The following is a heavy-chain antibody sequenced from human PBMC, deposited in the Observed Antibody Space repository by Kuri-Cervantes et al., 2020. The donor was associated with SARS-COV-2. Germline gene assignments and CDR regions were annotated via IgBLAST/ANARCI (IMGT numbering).Heavy chain of an antibody. CDR3: ARVLWQGAFDI. D-gene: IGHD2-15*01. CDR2: INHSGST. CDR1: GGSFSDYY. Sequence: GSLRLSCAVYGGSFSDYYWSWIRQPPGKGLEWIGEINHSGSTNYNPSLKSRVTISVDTSKNQSSLKLSSVTAADTAVYYCARVLWQGAFDIWGQGTMVTVSS. V-gene: IGHV4-34*01. J-gene: IGHJ3*02.